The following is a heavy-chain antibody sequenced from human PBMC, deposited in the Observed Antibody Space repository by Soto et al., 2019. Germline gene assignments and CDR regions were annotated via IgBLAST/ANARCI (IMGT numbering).Heavy chain of an antibody. V-gene: IGHV5-51*01. CDR3: ARHVVEGSMTTVTRPVSYYYYYMDV. CDR1: GYSITSYW. Sequence: PAESLKMSCKGSGYSITSYWIGWLRQIHGKGLEWMGIIYPGDSDTRYSPSFQGQVTISADKSISTAYLQWSSLKASDTAMYYCARHVVEGSMTTVTRPVSYYYYYMDVWGKGTTVTVSS. CDR2: IYPGDSDT. J-gene: IGHJ6*03. D-gene: IGHD4-17*01.